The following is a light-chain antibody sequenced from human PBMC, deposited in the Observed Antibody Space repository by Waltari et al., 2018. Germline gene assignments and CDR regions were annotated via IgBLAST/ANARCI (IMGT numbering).Light chain of an antibody. CDR1: MSISRW. V-gene: IGKV1-5*03. J-gene: IGKJ1*01. CDR2: PAS. CDR3: QQYITDPWT. Sequence: DIQLTQSPSSLSASVGDRVTITCRAGMSISRWLAWYQQKPGKAPSLLIYPASTLQSGVPSRFSGSGSGTEFTLTISSLQPDDFATYYCQQYITDPWTFGQGTKVETK.